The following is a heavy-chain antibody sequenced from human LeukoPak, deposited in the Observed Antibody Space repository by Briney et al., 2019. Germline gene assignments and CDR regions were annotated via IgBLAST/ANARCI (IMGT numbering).Heavy chain of an antibody. CDR1: GFTFSSSA. Sequence: GGSLRLSCAASGFTFSSSAVSWVRQAPGKGLEWVSAISNNGGYTYYADSVQGRFTISRDNSKSTLCLQMNSLRAEDTAVYYCVKQLGYCSDGSCYFPYWGQGTLVTVSS. CDR3: VKQLGYCSDGSCYFPY. D-gene: IGHD2-15*01. J-gene: IGHJ4*02. CDR2: ISNNGGYT. V-gene: IGHV3-23*01.